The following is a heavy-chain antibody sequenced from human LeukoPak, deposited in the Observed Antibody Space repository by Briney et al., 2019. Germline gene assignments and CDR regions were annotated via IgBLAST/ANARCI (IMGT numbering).Heavy chain of an antibody. CDR1: GYTFTSYY. CDR2: INPSGGGT. J-gene: IGHJ5*02. V-gene: IGHV1-46*01. CDR3: AREGTGTTGWFDP. D-gene: IGHD1-1*01. Sequence: ASVKVSCKASGYTFTSYYMHWVRQAPGQGLEWMGIINPSGGGTSYAQKFQGRVTMTRDTSTSTVYMELSSLRSEDTAVYYCAREGTGTTGWFDPWGQGTLVTVSS.